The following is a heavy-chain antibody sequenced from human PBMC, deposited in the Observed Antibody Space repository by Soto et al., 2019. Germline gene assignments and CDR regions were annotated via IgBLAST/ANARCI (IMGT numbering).Heavy chain of an antibody. D-gene: IGHD2-2*01. Sequence: QVQLVQSGAEVKKPGSSVKVSCKVSGGTFSSHSINWVRQAPGQGPEWMGGIIPIFGTENYAQKFQGRVTITADESTSTAYMELSSLTSEDTALYYWSTSVYCSTTRCYYYYGLDVWGQGTTVIVSS. V-gene: IGHV1-69*01. J-gene: IGHJ6*02. CDR2: IIPIFGTE. CDR1: GGTFSSHS. CDR3: STSVYCSTTRCYYYYGLDV.